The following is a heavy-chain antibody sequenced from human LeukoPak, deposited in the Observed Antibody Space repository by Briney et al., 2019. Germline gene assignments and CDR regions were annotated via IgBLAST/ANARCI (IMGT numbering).Heavy chain of an antibody. CDR1: GYTFTSYG. CDR3: ARGDGYYYDSSGYYFPGSSSGFDY. J-gene: IGHJ4*02. CDR2: ISAYNGNT. D-gene: IGHD3-22*01. Sequence: ASVKVSCKASGYTFTSYGISWVRQAPGQGLEWMGWISAYNGNTNYAQKLQGRVTTTTDTSTSTAYMELRSLRSDDTAVYYCARGDGYYYDSSGYYFPGSSSGFDYWGQGTLVTVSS. V-gene: IGHV1-18*01.